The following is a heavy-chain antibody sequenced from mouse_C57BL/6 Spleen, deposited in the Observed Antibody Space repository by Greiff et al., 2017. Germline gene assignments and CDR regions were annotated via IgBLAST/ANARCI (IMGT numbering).Heavy chain of an antibody. D-gene: IGHD1-1*01. CDR1: GYTFTSYW. J-gene: IGHJ2*01. CDR2: IYPGSGST. CDR3: ASYYGSSSNYFDY. V-gene: IGHV1-55*01. Sequence: VQLQQPGAELVKPGASVKMSCKASGYTFTSYWITWVKQRPGQGLEWIGDIYPGSGSTNYNEKFKSKATLTVDTSSSTAYMQLSSLTSEDSAVYYCASYYGSSSNYFDYWGQGTTLTVSS.